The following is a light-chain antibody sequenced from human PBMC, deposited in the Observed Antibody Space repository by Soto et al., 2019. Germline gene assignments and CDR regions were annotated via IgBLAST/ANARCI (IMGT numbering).Light chain of an antibody. Sequence: ALTQPPSASGSPGQSVTISCTGTSSDVGGYNYVSWYQQHPGKAPKLMIYEVSKRPSGAPDRFSGSKSGNTASLTVSGLQAEDEADYYCSSYAGSNNLKVFGTGTKVTVL. J-gene: IGLJ1*01. V-gene: IGLV2-8*01. CDR2: EVS. CDR3: SSYAGSNNLKV. CDR1: SSDVGGYNY.